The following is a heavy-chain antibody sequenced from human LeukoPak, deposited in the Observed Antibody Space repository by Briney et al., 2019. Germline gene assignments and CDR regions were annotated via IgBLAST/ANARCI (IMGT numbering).Heavy chain of an antibody. CDR2: IWYDGSNK. V-gene: IGHV3-33*01. J-gene: IGHJ3*02. Sequence: PGRSLRLSCAASGFTFSSYGMHWVRQAPGKGLEWVAVIWYDGSNKYYADSVKGRFTISRDNSKNTLYLQMNSLRAEDTAVYYCARSLYSSSWYGVFDIWGQGTMVTVSS. CDR1: GFTFSSYG. CDR3: ARSLYSSSWYGVFDI. D-gene: IGHD6-13*01.